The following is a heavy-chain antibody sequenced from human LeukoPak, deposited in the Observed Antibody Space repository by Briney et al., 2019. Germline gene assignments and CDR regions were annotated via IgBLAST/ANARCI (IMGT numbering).Heavy chain of an antibody. V-gene: IGHV1-69*06. D-gene: IGHD6-13*01. Sequence: SVKVSCKASGGTFSSYAIGWVRQAPGQGLEWMGGIIPIFGTANYAQKFQGRVTITADKSTSTAHMELSSLRSEDTAVYYCARTPSFQAAASPFDYWGQGTLVTVSS. CDR3: ARTPSFQAAASPFDY. J-gene: IGHJ4*02. CDR1: GGTFSSYA. CDR2: IIPIFGTA.